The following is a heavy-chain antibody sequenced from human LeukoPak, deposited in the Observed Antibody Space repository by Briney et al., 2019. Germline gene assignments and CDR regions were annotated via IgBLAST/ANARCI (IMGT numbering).Heavy chain of an antibody. Sequence: GGSLRLSCAASGFTFSSYWMSWVRQAPGKGLEWVANIKQDGSEKYYVDSVKGRFTISRDNAKNSLYLQMNSLRAEDTAVYYCARTGYSSGWYLGYYFDYWGQGTLVTVSS. CDR3: ARTGYSSGWYLGYYFDY. J-gene: IGHJ4*02. D-gene: IGHD6-19*01. CDR2: IKQDGSEK. V-gene: IGHV3-7*03. CDR1: GFTFSSYW.